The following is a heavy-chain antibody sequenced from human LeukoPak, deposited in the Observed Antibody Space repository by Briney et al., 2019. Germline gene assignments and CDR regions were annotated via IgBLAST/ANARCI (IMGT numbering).Heavy chain of an antibody. V-gene: IGHV4-59*08. Sequence: PSETLSLTCAVYGGSFSGYYWSWIRQPPGKGLEWIGYIYYSGSTNYNPSLKSRVTISVDTSKNQFSLKLSSVTAADTAVYYCARVPGAHYYYGMDVWGQGTTVTVSS. CDR2: IYYSGST. CDR3: ARVPGAHYYYGMDV. CDR1: GGSFSGYY. D-gene: IGHD7-27*01. J-gene: IGHJ6*02.